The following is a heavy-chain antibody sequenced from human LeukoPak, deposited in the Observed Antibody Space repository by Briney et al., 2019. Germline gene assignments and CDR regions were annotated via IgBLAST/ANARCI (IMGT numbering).Heavy chain of an antibody. CDR1: GYSISSGYY. CDR3: ARSVVTATLGWFDP. J-gene: IGHJ5*02. V-gene: IGHV4-38-2*01. Sequence: SETLSLTCAVSGYSISSGYYWGWIRPPPGKGQEWIGNIYHSGSTYYNPSLKSRVTISVDKSKNQFSLKLRSVTAADTAVYYCARSVVTATLGWFDPWGQGTLVTVSS. CDR2: IYHSGST. D-gene: IGHD2-21*02.